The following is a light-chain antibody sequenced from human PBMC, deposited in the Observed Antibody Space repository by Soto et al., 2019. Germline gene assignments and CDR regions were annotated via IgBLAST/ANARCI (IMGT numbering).Light chain of an antibody. CDR1: QSVSSSY. CDR2: GAS. Sequence: IVLTQSPGTLSLSPWERATLSCRASQSVSSSYLGWYQQKPGQAPRLLIYGASSRATGIPDRFSGSGSGTDFTLTISRLEPEDFAVYYCQQYGSSPPRTFGQGTKVDIK. CDR3: QQYGSSPPRT. J-gene: IGKJ1*01. V-gene: IGKV3-20*01.